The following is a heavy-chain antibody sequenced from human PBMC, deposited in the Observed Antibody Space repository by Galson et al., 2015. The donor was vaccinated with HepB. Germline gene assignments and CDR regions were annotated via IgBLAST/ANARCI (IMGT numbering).Heavy chain of an antibody. D-gene: IGHD1-1*01. V-gene: IGHV3-21*01. CDR1: GFTFSSYS. Sequence: SLRLSCAASGFTFSSYSMNWVRQAPGKGLEWVSSISSSSSYIYYADSVKGRFTISRDNAKNSLYLQMNSLRAEDTAVYYCAREALRDDFDYYYYMDVWGKGTTVTVSS. J-gene: IGHJ6*03. CDR2: ISSSSSYI. CDR3: AREALRDDFDYYYYMDV.